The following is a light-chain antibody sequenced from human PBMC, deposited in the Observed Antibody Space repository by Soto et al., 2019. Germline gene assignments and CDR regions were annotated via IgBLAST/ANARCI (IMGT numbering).Light chain of an antibody. CDR2: EDI. CDR3: CAYTGSYTYV. Sequence: QSALTQPASVSGSPGQSITISCTATSSDVGTYSPVSWYQQHPGKVPKLMVYEDIKRPSGVSTRFSGSKSGGTASLTISRLQTEDEADYYCCAYTGSYTYVFGSGTKVTVL. J-gene: IGLJ1*01. CDR1: SSDVGTYSP. V-gene: IGLV2-23*01.